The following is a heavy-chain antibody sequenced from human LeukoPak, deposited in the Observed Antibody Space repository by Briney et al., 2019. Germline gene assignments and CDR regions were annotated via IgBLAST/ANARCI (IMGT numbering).Heavy chain of an antibody. CDR1: GGSFSGYY. D-gene: IGHD3-16*01. J-gene: IGHJ3*02. Sequence: SETLSLTCAVYGGSFSGYYWSWIRQPPGKGLEWVGEINHSGSTNYNPSLKSRVTISVDTSKNQFSLKLSSVTAADTAVYYCARRMGIWGQGTMVTVSS. CDR3: ARRMGI. CDR2: INHSGST. V-gene: IGHV4-34*01.